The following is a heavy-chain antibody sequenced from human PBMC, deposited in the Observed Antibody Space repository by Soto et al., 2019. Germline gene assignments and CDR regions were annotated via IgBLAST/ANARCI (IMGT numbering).Heavy chain of an antibody. V-gene: IGHV3-23*01. CDR3: GKGSAATNYFYYATDV. CDR2: ISGSGGST. D-gene: IGHD2-15*01. Sequence: SCAASGFTFGIHAMSWVRQAPGKGLEWVSFISGSGGSTYYADSVKGRFTISRDNSKKTLYLQMNSLRGEDTAVYYCGKGSAATNYFYYATDVWGQGTTVTVSS. J-gene: IGHJ6*02. CDR1: GFTFGIHA.